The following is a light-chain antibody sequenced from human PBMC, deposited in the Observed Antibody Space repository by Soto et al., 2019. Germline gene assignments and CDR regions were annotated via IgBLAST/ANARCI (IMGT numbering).Light chain of an antibody. Sequence: EVVLTQSPGTMSLSPGERATLSCRASRSLSSGYLAWYQQKPGQAPRLLIYGASSRATGIPDRFSGSGSGTDFTLTISRLEPQDFAVYYCQQYGGSPRTFGQGTKVDIK. CDR1: RSLSSGY. V-gene: IGKV3-20*01. J-gene: IGKJ1*01. CDR2: GAS. CDR3: QQYGGSPRT.